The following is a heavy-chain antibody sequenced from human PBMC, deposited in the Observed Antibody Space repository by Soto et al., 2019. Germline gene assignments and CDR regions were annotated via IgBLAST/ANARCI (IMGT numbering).Heavy chain of an antibody. CDR3: AKDKDAHLGELLSDY. CDR2: ISGSGGST. J-gene: IGHJ4*02. CDR1: GFTFSSYA. Sequence: GGSLRLSCAASGFTFSSYAMSWVRQAPGKGLEWVSAISGSGGSTYYADSVKGRFTISRDNSKNTLYLQMNSLRAEDTAVYYCAKDKDAHLGELLSDYWGQGTLVTVSS. V-gene: IGHV3-23*01. D-gene: IGHD3-16*01.